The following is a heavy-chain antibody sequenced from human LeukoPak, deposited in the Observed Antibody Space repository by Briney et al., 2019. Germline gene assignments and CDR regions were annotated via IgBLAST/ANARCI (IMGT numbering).Heavy chain of an antibody. D-gene: IGHD3-22*01. CDR1: GYTFTSYA. CDR2: INTNTGNP. Sequence: ASVNLSCKASGYTFTSYAMNWVRQAPAQGLEWMGWINTNTGNPTYAQGFTGRFVFSLDTSVSTAYLQISSLKAEDTAVYYCARAAGYYYDSSGYRFDYWGQGTLVTVSS. CDR3: ARAAGYYYDSSGYRFDY. V-gene: IGHV7-4-1*02. J-gene: IGHJ4*02.